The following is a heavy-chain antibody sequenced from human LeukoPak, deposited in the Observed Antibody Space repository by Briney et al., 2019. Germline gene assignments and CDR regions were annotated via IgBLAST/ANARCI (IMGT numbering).Heavy chain of an antibody. CDR1: GYTFTSYY. CDR3: ARDVAAAGTGYNWFDP. Sequence: ASVKVSYKASGYTFTSYYMHWVRQAPGQGLEWMGIINPSGGSTSYAQKFQGRVTMTRDTSTSTVYMELSSLRSEDTAVYYCARDVAAAGTGYNWFDPWGQGTLVTVSS. CDR2: INPSGGST. V-gene: IGHV1-46*01. D-gene: IGHD6-13*01. J-gene: IGHJ5*02.